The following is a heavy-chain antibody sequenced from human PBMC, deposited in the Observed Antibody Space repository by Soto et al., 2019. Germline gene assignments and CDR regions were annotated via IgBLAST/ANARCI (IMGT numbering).Heavy chain of an antibody. D-gene: IGHD3-9*01. Sequence: QVHLQESGPGLVKPSQTLSLTCTVSGGSVTSRGDYWSWIRQHPGKGLEWIGYIYYSGRTHYNPSLSCRVTLSVDTSSTQFSMKLSSVTAADTAVYYCPRDVLLYLDSLAPPPGMDVWGQGTTVTVSS. CDR3: PRDVLLYLDSLAPPPGMDV. V-gene: IGHV4-31*03. CDR1: GGSVTSRGDY. J-gene: IGHJ6*02. CDR2: IYYSGRT.